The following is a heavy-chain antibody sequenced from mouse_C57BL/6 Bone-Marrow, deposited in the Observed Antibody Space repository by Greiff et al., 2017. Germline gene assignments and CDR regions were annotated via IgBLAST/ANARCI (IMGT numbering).Heavy chain of an antibody. Sequence: QVQLQQPGAELVKPGASVKLSCKASGYTFTSYWMHWVKQRPGQGLEWIGMIHPNSGSTNYNEKFKSKATLTVDKSSSTAYMQLSSLTSEDSAVDYGARGPYYYGPFDYWGQGTTLTVSS. CDR3: ARGPYYYGPFDY. V-gene: IGHV1-64*01. CDR1: GYTFTSYW. CDR2: IHPNSGST. D-gene: IGHD1-1*01. J-gene: IGHJ2*01.